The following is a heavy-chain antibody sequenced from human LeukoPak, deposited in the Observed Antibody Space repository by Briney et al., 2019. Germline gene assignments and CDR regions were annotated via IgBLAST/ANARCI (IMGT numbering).Heavy chain of an antibody. D-gene: IGHD4-11*01. CDR3: ARDHMTNGMDV. CDR1: GGSISSYY. Sequence: SETLSLTCTVSGGSISSYYWSWIRQAPGKGLEWIGYIYYSGSTNYNPSLRSRVTISVDTSKNQFSLKLSSVTAADTAVYYCARDHMTNGMDVWGQGTTVTVSS. V-gene: IGHV4-59*01. J-gene: IGHJ6*02. CDR2: IYYSGST.